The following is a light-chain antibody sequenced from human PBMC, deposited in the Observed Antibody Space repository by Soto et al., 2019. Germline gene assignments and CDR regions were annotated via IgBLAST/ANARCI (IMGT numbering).Light chain of an antibody. CDR3: QQYNTFWT. CDR1: QTISSW. Sequence: DIQMTQSPSTLSGSVGDRVTITCRASQTISSWLAWYQQKPGKAPKLLIYKASTLKSGVPSRFSGSGSGTKFTLTISSLQPDDFATYYCQQYNTFWTLGQGTKVDI. V-gene: IGKV1-5*03. CDR2: KAS. J-gene: IGKJ1*01.